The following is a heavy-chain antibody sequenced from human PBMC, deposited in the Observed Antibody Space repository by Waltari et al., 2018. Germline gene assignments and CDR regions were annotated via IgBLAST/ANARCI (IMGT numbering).Heavy chain of an antibody. D-gene: IGHD1-20*01. Sequence: QVQLVQSGAEVNKPGASVKVSCKASGYTFTDYYMHWVRQAPGQGPEWMGWMNPNTGATNDAQNFQARVTMARDTSISTAYMELSRLRSDDTAVYYCARDRGGVAGGINAFDIWGQGTMVTVSA. CDR3: ARDRGGVAGGINAFDI. V-gene: IGHV1-2*02. J-gene: IGHJ3*02. CDR2: MNPNTGAT. CDR1: GYTFTDYY.